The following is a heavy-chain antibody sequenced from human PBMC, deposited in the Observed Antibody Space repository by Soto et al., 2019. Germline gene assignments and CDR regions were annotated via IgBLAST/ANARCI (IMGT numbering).Heavy chain of an antibody. D-gene: IGHD2-2*01. Sequence: SETLSLTCTVSGGSIMSGVYYWTSIRQHPGKGLEWIGYIYYTGSTYYNPSLKSRVTISVDTSKNQFSLKLSSVTAADTAVYYCARASLGYCSSTSCRSNWFDPWGQGTLVTVS. CDR2: IYYTGST. V-gene: IGHV4-31*03. J-gene: IGHJ5*02. CDR3: ARASLGYCSSTSCRSNWFDP. CDR1: GGSIMSGVYY.